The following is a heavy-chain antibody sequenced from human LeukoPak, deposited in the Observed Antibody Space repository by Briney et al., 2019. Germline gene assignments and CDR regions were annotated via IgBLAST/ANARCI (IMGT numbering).Heavy chain of an antibody. J-gene: IGHJ4*02. CDR2: IYPGDSDP. D-gene: IGHD5-24*01. V-gene: IGHV5-51*01. CDR1: GYTFTTYW. CDR3: ARASRDGYNQNFDH. Sequence: GESLKISCKGSGYTFTTYWIGWVRQMPGKGLEWMGIIYPGDSDPRYSPSFQGQVTISADSSTSTAYLQWSSLRASDTAMYYCARASRDGYNQNFDHWGQGTLVTVSS.